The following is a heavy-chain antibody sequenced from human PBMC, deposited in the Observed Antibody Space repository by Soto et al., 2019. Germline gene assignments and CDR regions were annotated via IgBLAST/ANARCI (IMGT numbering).Heavy chain of an antibody. CDR1: GFTFSSYA. CDR2: ISGSGGST. CDR3: AKDSRDCSGGSCYLIAEYFQH. V-gene: IGHV3-23*01. J-gene: IGHJ1*01. Sequence: EVQLLESGGGLVQPGGSLRLSCAASGFTFSSYAMSWVRQAPGKGLEWVSAISGSGGSTYYADSVKGRFTISRDNSKNTLYLQMNSLRDEDTAVYYCAKDSRDCSGGSCYLIAEYFQHWGQGTLVTVSS. D-gene: IGHD2-15*01.